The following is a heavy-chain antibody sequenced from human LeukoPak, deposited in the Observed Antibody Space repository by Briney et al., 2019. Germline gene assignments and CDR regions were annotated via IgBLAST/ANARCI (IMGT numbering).Heavy chain of an antibody. D-gene: IGHD3-9*01. CDR3: ASLIFWDGYFDY. V-gene: IGHV4-61*01. CDR2: IYYSGST. J-gene: IGHJ4*02. CDR1: LRSLSSGSYY. Sequence: SETLSLTCTVSLRSLSSGSYYWSWIRQPPGEGLEWLGYIYYSGSTNYNPSLKSPVTISVDPSKSQFCLELSSVTAADTAVYYCASLIFWDGYFDYWGQGTLVTVSS.